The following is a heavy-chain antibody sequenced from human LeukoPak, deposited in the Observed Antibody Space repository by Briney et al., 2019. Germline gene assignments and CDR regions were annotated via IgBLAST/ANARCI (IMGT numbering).Heavy chain of an antibody. V-gene: IGHV5-10-1*01. CDR2: IDPSDSYT. D-gene: IGHD5-24*01. J-gene: IGHJ4*02. Sequence: PGESLKISCKGSAYSFTGYWISWVRQMPGKGLEWMGRIDPSDSYTNYSPSFQGRVTISADKSISTAYLQWASLKASDTAMYYCASLEMATDYWGQGTLVTVSS. CDR1: AYSFTGYW. CDR3: ASLEMATDY.